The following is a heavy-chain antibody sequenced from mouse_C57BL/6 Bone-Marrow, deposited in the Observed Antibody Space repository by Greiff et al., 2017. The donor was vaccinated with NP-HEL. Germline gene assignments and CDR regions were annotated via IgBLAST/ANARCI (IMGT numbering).Heavy chain of an antibody. J-gene: IGHJ3*01. CDR3: AGWGDYYGSSDEFDY. V-gene: IGHV1-64*01. Sequence: VQLQQSGAELVKPGASVKLSCKASGYTFTSYWMHWVKQRPGQGLEWIGMIHPNSGSTNYNEKFKSKATLTVDKSSSTAYMQLSSLTSEDSAVYYCAGWGDYYGSSDEFDYWGQGTLVTVSA. CDR2: IHPNSGST. CDR1: GYTFTSYW. D-gene: IGHD1-1*01.